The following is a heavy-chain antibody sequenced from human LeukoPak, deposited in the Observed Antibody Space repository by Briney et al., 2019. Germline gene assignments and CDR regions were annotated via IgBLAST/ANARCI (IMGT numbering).Heavy chain of an antibody. CDR2: IYSGGGA. V-gene: IGHV3-66*01. CDR1: GFTVSYDY. Sequence: LSGGSLRLSCAASGFTVSYDYMSWVRQAPGKGLEWVSIIYSGGGAYYADSVKDRFTISRDSSKNSIYLQMNRLRVEDTAVYYCARVSRSSGWYFDYWGQGTLVTVSS. CDR3: ARVSRSSGWYFDY. D-gene: IGHD6-19*01. J-gene: IGHJ4*02.